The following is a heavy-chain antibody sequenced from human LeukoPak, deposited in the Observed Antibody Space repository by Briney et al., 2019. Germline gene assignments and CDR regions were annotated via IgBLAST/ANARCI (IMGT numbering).Heavy chain of an antibody. J-gene: IGHJ4*02. CDR1: GLTFSSHW. V-gene: IGHV3-74*01. Sequence: GGSLRLSCAASGLTFSSHWMHWVRQAPGKGLVWVSRITNDGSNKYYADSVKGRFTISRDNSKNTLYLQMNSLRAEDTAVYYCARAGVVITVFDYWGQGTLVTVSS. D-gene: IGHD3-3*01. CDR3: ARAGVVITVFDY. CDR2: ITNDGSNK.